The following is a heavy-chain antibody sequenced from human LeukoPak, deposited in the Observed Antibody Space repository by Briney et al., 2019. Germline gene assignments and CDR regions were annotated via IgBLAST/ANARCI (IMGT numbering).Heavy chain of an antibody. D-gene: IGHD6-13*01. Sequence: SVKVSCKASGYTFTSYGISWVRQAPGQGLEWMGGIIPIFGTANYAQKFQGRVTITADESTSTAYMELSSLRSEDTAVYYCARDGYSSSWGQGTLVTVSS. J-gene: IGHJ4*02. CDR2: IIPIFGTA. CDR3: ARDGYSSS. CDR1: GYTFTSYG. V-gene: IGHV1-69*13.